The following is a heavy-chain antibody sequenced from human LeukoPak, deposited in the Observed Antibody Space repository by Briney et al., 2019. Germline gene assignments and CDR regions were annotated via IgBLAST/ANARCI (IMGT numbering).Heavy chain of an antibody. CDR3: AKDGVVVVPATRVPHTPWFDP. CDR1: GFTFSSYA. J-gene: IGHJ5*02. D-gene: IGHD2-15*01. CDR2: ISGSGGST. V-gene: IGHV3-23*01. Sequence: GGSLRLSCAASGFTFSSYAMSWVRQAPGKGLEWVSAISGSGGSTYYADSVKGRFTISRDNSKNTLYLQMNSLRAEGTAVYYCAKDGVVVVPATRVPHTPWFDPWGQGTLVTVSS.